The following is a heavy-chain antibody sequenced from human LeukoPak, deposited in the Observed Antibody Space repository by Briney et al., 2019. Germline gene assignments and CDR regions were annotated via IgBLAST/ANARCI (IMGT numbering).Heavy chain of an antibody. V-gene: IGHV1-69*13. CDR2: IIPIFGTA. J-gene: IGHJ5*02. CDR3: ATRYGSGSYFNTPSYNWFDP. D-gene: IGHD3-10*01. Sequence: GASVKVSCKASGGTFSSYAISWVRQAPGQGLEWMGGIIPIFGTANYAQKFQGRVTITADESTSTAYMELSSLRSEDTAVYYCATRYGSGSYFNTPSYNWFDPWGQGTLVTVSS. CDR1: GGTFSSYA.